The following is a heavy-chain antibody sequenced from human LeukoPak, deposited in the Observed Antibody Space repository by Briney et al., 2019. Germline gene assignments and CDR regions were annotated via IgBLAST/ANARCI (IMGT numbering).Heavy chain of an antibody. CDR1: GFTFGSFA. Sequence: GGSLRLSCEASGFTFGSFAMSWVRQAPGKGLEWVSGISGGGYYTYYVQSVKGRFTISRDNSKNTLYIELNSLRAEDTARYFCAKDGSWGDYQFYFYMDVWGKGTTVTVSS. CDR3: AKDGSWGDYQFYFYMDV. J-gene: IGHJ6*03. D-gene: IGHD3-16*01. V-gene: IGHV3-23*01. CDR2: ISGGGYYT.